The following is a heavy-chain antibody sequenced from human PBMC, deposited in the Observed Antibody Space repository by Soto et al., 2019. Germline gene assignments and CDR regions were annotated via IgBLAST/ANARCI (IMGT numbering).Heavy chain of an antibody. J-gene: IGHJ4*02. V-gene: IGHV3-23*01. Sequence: GGSLRLSCAASGFTFSSYVLTWVRQAPGKGLGWVSAIGGSGGGTYYADSVKGRFTISRDNSKNTLYLQMNSLRADDTAVYHCVRGRGWYFDFWGQGTLVTVSS. CDR2: IGGSGGGT. CDR3: VRGRGWYFDF. D-gene: IGHD6-19*01. CDR1: GFTFSSYV.